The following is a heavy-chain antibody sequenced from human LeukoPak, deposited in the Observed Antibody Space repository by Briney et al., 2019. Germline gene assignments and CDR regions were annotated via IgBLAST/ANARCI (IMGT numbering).Heavy chain of an antibody. Sequence: PSETLSLTCTVSGGSVSSGSYYWSWIRQPPGKGLEWIGYIYYSGSTNYNPSLKSRVTISVDTSKNQFSLKLSSVTAADTAVYYCARDGAAVAGTGFDYWGQGTLVTVSS. CDR3: ARDGAAVAGTGFDY. D-gene: IGHD6-19*01. V-gene: IGHV4-61*01. J-gene: IGHJ4*02. CDR1: GGSVSSGSYY. CDR2: IYYSGST.